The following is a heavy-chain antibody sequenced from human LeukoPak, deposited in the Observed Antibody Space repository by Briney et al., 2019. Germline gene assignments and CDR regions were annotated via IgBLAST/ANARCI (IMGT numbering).Heavy chain of an antibody. Sequence: SETLSLTCVVYVGSLSGYYWGWIRQPPGKGLDWIGEINHSGSTNYNPSLKSRVTISVDTSKNQFSLKLSSVTAADTAVYYCARPRDSSSLFDYWGKGTLVTVSS. V-gene: IGHV4-34*01. CDR3: ARPRDSSSLFDY. CDR1: VGSLSGYY. J-gene: IGHJ4*02. CDR2: INHSGST. D-gene: IGHD6-13*01.